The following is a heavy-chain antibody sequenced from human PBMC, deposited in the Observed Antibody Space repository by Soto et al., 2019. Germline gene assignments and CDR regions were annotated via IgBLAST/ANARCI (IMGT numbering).Heavy chain of an antibody. Sequence: QVQLVQSGAEVKKPGASVKVSCKASGNTFTGYYIHWVRQAPGQGLEWMGWINPNNDGTTYGEKFQGRVNMTRDTSTSTAYMELGRLRSDDTAVYYCARDLGGSRDSWGQGTLVTVSS. D-gene: IGHD1-26*01. J-gene: IGHJ4*02. CDR2: INPNNDGT. V-gene: IGHV1-2*02. CDR3: ARDLGGSRDS. CDR1: GNTFTGYY.